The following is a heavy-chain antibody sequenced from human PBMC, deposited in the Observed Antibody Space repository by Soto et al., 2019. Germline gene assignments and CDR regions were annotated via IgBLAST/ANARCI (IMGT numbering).Heavy chain of an antibody. D-gene: IGHD3-10*01. J-gene: IGHJ6*02. Sequence: QVQVVQSGVEVRRPGSSVKVSCKASGDTFKNCVISWVRQAPGQGLEWMGGSIPHFGTTNFAKRFQGRLTITTDESTTTAYMELSRLRSEDTATYYCAAELGFGKLSVVWGQGTTVIVSS. CDR1: GDTFKNCV. CDR2: SIPHFGTT. V-gene: IGHV1-69*01. CDR3: AAELGFGKLSVV.